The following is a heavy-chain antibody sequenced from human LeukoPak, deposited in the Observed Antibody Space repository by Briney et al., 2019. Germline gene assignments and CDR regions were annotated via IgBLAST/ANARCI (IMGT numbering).Heavy chain of an antibody. J-gene: IGHJ5*02. CDR1: GYTFTSYY. D-gene: IGHD1-1*01. V-gene: IGHV1-46*01. CDR2: INPSGGST. Sequence: ASVTVSCTASGYTFTSYYMHWVRQAPGQGLEWMGLINPSGGSTSYAQKFQGRVTITRDTSTSTVYMELSSLRSEDTAVYYCARGAVQLERLCWFDPWGQGTLVTVSS. CDR3: ARGAVQLERLCWFDP.